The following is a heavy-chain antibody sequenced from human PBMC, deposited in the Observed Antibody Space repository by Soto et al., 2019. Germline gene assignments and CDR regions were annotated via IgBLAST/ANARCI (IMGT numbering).Heavy chain of an antibody. Sequence: QLQLQESGPGLVKPSETLSLTCTVSGGSISSSSYYWGWIRQPPGKGLEWIGSIYYSGSTYYNPSLXRXVXIXXDTSKNQFSLKLSSVTAADTAVYYCASRGALYYYDYGAFDIWGQGTMVTVSS. CDR3: ASRGALYYYDYGAFDI. J-gene: IGHJ3*02. CDR1: GGSISSSSYY. V-gene: IGHV4-39*01. CDR2: IYYSGST. D-gene: IGHD3-22*01.